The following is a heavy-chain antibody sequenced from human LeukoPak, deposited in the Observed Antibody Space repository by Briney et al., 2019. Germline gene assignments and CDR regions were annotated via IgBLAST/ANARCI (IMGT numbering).Heavy chain of an antibody. CDR3: TRGGGAFCGADCYRNFDY. Sequence: GGSLRLSCAASGLTVSSDYMSWVRQAPGKGLEWVSVIYSGGSVYYADSVKGRFIIPRDKSKNTLHLQMNNLRVDDTAVYYCTRGGGAFCGADCYRNFDYWGQGALVTVSS. CDR2: IYSGGSV. D-gene: IGHD2-21*02. V-gene: IGHV3-66*02. CDR1: GLTVSSDY. J-gene: IGHJ4*02.